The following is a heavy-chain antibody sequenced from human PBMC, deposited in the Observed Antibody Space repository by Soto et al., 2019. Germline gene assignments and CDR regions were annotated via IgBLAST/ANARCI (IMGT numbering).Heavy chain of an antibody. CDR3: ARGLGSSGWYSPWDAFDI. D-gene: IGHD6-19*01. CDR2: INAGNGDT. J-gene: IGHJ3*02. CDR1: GYTFTNYA. Sequence: ASVKVSCKASGYTFTNYAMHWVRQTPGQRLEWMGWINAGNGDTKYSQKFQGRFTISRDNAKNSLYLQMNSLRAEDTAVYYCARGLGSSGWYSPWDAFDIWGQGTMVTVSS. V-gene: IGHV1-3*01.